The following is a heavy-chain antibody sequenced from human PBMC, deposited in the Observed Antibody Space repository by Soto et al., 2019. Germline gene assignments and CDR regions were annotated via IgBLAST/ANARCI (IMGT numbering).Heavy chain of an antibody. CDR3: ARDRTDSGSYTHWLDP. Sequence: SVKVSCEASGGTFGSDAITWGRQAPGQGLEWVGRIIPIFGTTNYAQNLQGRVTISADKSTLTSYMELHSLTSDDTALYYCARDRTDSGSYTHWLDPWGQGTQVTVSS. V-gene: IGHV1-69*06. D-gene: IGHD3-22*01. CDR1: GGTFGSDA. CDR2: IIPIFGTT. J-gene: IGHJ5*02.